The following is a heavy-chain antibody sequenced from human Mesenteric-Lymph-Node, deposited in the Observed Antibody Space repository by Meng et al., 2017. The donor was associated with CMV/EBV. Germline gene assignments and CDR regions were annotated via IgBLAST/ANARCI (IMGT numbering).Heavy chain of an antibody. CDR3: ARDFWSGYYKNYYYYYGMDV. D-gene: IGHD3-3*01. CDR2: ISWDGGST. CDR1: GFTFSSYA. Sequence: ETLSLTCAASGFTFSSYAMHWVRQAPGKGLEWVSLISWDGGSTYYADSVKGRFTISRDNSKNSLYLQMNSLRAEDTALYYCARDFWSGYYKNYYYYYGMDVWGQGTTVTVSS. V-gene: IGHV3-43D*03. J-gene: IGHJ6*02.